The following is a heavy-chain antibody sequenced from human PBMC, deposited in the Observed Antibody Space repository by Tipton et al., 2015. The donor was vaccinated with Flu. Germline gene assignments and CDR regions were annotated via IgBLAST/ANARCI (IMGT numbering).Heavy chain of an antibody. CDR3: ARAIGVAESY. Sequence: SLRLSCAASGFTLSSYWMSWVRQAPGKGLEWVANIKQDGSEKYYVDSVKGRFTISRDNAKNSLYLQMNSLRAEDTAVYYCARAIGVAESYWGQGALVTVSS. J-gene: IGHJ4*02. V-gene: IGHV3-7*01. D-gene: IGHD6-19*01. CDR1: GFTLSSYW. CDR2: IKQDGSEK.